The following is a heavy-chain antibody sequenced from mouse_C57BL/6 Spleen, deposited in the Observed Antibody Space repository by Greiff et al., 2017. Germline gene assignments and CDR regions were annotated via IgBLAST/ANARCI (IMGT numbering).Heavy chain of an antibody. V-gene: IGHV5-4*01. CDR2: ISDGGSYT. D-gene: IGHD3-2*02. J-gene: IGHJ2*01. CDR3: ARDSSGYYFDY. Sequence: EVQLVASGGGLVKPGGSLKLSCAASGFTFSSYAMSWVRQTPEQRLEWVATISDGGSYTYYPDNVKGRFTISRDNAKNNLYLQMSHLKSEDTAVYYCARDSSGYYFDYWGQGTTLTVSS. CDR1: GFTFSSYA.